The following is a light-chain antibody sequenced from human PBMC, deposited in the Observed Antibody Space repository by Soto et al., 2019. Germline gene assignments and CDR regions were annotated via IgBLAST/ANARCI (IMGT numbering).Light chain of an antibody. J-gene: IGKJ1*01. CDR2: GAS. V-gene: IGKV3-20*01. CDR1: QSVDSRF. Sequence: EIVLTQSPGTLPLSPVERATLSCRASQSVDSRFLAWYQQKRGQAPRLLMYGASIRATGIPDRFSGSGSGTDFTLSIRRLEPEDFAVYYCQQYDRSRTFGQGTKVEMK. CDR3: QQYDRSRT.